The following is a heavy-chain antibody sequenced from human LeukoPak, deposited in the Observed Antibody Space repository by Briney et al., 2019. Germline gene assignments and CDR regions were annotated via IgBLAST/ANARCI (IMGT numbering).Heavy chain of an antibody. V-gene: IGHV1-8*01. CDR2: MNPNSGNT. CDR3: ARAGVEMATIDYYYYMDV. Sequence: GASVKVSCKASGYTFTSYDINWVRQATGQGLEWMGWMNPNSGNTGYAQKFQGRVTMTRNTSISTAYMELSSLRSEDTAVYYCARAGVEMATIDYYYYMDVWGKGTTVTVSS. D-gene: IGHD5-24*01. J-gene: IGHJ6*03. CDR1: GYTFTSYD.